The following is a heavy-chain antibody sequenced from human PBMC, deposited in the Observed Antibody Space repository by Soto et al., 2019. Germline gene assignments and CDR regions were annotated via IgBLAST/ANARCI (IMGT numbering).Heavy chain of an antibody. Sequence: SETLSLTCSVSGGSISSYYWSWIRQPPGKGLERIGYIYYSGSTNYNPSLKSRVTISVDTSKNQISLNLSSVTAADTAVYFCAGHIWSPNDAFDIWGQGTMVTVS. CDR2: IYYSGST. V-gene: IGHV4-59*08. CDR1: GGSISSYY. D-gene: IGHD2-8*02. J-gene: IGHJ3*02. CDR3: AGHIWSPNDAFDI.